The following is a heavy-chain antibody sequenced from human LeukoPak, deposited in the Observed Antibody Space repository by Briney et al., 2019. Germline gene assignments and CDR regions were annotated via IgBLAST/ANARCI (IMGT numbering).Heavy chain of an antibody. CDR2: IYYSGST. V-gene: IGHV4-39*01. D-gene: IGHD3-10*01. CDR1: GGSISSSSYY. Sequence: TSETLSLTCTVSGGSISSSSYYWGWIRQPPGKGLEWIGSIYYSGSTYYNPSLKSRVTISVDTSKNQFSLKLGSVTAADTAVYYCARHPPYGSGSCFDYWGQGTLVTVSS. CDR3: ARHPPYGSGSCFDY. J-gene: IGHJ4*02.